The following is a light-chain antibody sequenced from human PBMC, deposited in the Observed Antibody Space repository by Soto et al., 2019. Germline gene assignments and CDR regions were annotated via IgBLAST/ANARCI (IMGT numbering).Light chain of an antibody. CDR3: QSYDSSLRGLV. CDR1: SSDVGGYNY. V-gene: IGLV2-8*01. Sequence: QSALTQPPSASGSPGQSVAISCTGTSSDVGGYNYVSWYQQHPGKAPKLMIYEVNKRPSGVPDRFSGSKSGNTASLTVSGLQAEDEADYYCQSYDSSLRGLVFGGGTKLTVL. J-gene: IGLJ3*02. CDR2: EVN.